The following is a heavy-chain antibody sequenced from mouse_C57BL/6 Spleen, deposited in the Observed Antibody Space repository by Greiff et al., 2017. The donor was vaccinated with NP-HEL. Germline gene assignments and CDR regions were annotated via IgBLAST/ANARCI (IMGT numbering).Heavy chain of an antibody. V-gene: IGHV5-17*01. CDR1: GFTFSDYG. D-gene: IGHD1-1*01. CDR2: ISSGSSTI. J-gene: IGHJ4*01. Sequence: EVQRVESGGGLVKPGGSLKLSCAASGFTFSDYGMHWVRQAPEKGLEWVAYISSGSSTIYYADTVKGRCTISRDNAKNTLFLQMTSLRSEDTAMYYCARPYYYGSSYDYYAMDYWGQGTSVTVSS. CDR3: ARPYYYGSSYDYYAMDY.